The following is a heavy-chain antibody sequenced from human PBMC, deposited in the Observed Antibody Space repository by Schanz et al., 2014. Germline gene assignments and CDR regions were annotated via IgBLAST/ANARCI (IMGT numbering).Heavy chain of an antibody. CDR2: IGGSDGNT. J-gene: IGHJ4*02. CDR3: ARGYGDSPTDF. V-gene: IGHV1-18*01. CDR1: GGTFSSYT. Sequence: QVQLVQSGAEVKKPGSSVKVSCKASGGTFSSYTISWVRQAPGQGLEWMGWIGGSDGNTNFAQKFQGRVTMTTDTSTSTVYMELRSLTSDDSAVYYCARGYGDSPTDFWGQGTLVTVSS. D-gene: IGHD4-17*01.